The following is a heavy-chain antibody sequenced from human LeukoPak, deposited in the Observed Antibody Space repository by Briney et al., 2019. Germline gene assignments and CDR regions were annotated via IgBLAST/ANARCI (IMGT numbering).Heavy chain of an antibody. CDR2: MNPNSGNT. D-gene: IGHD5-12*01. J-gene: IGHJ4*02. CDR1: AYTFTSYD. Sequence: ASVTASCKASAYTFTSYDINWVRQATGQGLEWMGWMNPNSGNTGYAQRFQGRVTMTRDNSISTAYMELSNLTSEDTAVYFCARVSGFERKDSFSYWGQGTLVTVSS. CDR3: ARVSGFERKDSFSY. V-gene: IGHV1-8*01.